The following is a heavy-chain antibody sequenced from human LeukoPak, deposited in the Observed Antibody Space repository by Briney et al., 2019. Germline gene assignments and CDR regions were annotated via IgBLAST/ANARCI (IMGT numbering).Heavy chain of an antibody. Sequence: SETLSLTCTVSGGSISSYYWSWIRQPPGKGLEWIGYIYYSGSTNYNPSLKSRVTISVDTSKNQFSLKLSSVTAADTAVYYCVRSRTRLRGNFDYWAREPWSPSPQ. CDR3: VRSRTRLRGNFDY. CDR1: GGSISSYY. V-gene: IGHV4-59*08. J-gene: IGHJ4*02. D-gene: IGHD1-7*01. CDR2: IYYSGST.